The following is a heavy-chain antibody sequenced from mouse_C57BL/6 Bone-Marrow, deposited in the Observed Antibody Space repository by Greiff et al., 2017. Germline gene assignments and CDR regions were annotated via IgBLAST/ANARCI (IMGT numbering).Heavy chain of an antibody. V-gene: IGHV1-59*01. CDR3: ARGDYDYVAY. J-gene: IGHJ3*01. Sequence: QVQLQQPGAELVRPGTSVKLSCKASGYTFTSYWMHWVKQRPGQGLEWIGVIDPSDSYTNTNQKFKGKATLTVDTSSSTAYMQLRSLTSEDSAVYYCARGDYDYVAYWGQGTLVTVSA. CDR1: GYTFTSYW. CDR2: IDPSDSYT. D-gene: IGHD2-4*01.